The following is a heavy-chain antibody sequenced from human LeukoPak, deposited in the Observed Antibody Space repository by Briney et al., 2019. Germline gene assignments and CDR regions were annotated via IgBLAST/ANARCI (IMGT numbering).Heavy chain of an antibody. CDR2: ISSSSSTI. J-gene: IGHJ4*02. V-gene: IGHV3-48*01. Sequence: GGSLRLSCAASGFSFSSYEMKWVRQAPGKGLEWVSYISSSSSTIYYADSVKGRFTISRDNANNSLYLQMNSLRAEDTAVYYCARVSDIVVVPAAMSDYWGQGTLVTVSS. CDR3: ARVSDIVVVPAAMSDY. CDR1: GFSFSSYE. D-gene: IGHD2-2*01.